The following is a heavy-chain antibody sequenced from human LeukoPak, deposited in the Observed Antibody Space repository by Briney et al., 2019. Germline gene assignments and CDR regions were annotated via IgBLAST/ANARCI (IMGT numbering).Heavy chain of an antibody. CDR3: ARVHSGSMDY. J-gene: IGHJ4*02. V-gene: IGHV3-66*01. D-gene: IGHD6-19*01. CDR2: IFNDGYT. CDR1: GLPVSSNY. Sequence: GGSLRLSCAASGLPVSSNYMTWVRRAPGKGLEWVAVIFNDGYTFYADSVKGRFSISRDNSENMLYLQLNSLRAEGTAVYYCARVHSGSMDYWGQGTLVSVSS.